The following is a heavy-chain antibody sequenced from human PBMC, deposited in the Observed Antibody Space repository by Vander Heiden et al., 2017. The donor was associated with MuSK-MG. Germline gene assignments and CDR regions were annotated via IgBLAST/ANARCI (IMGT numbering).Heavy chain of an antibody. CDR1: GYTFTSYY. CDR2: INPSGGST. Sequence: QVQLVQSGAEVKKPGASVKVSCKASGYTFTSYYMPWVRQAPGQGLEWMGIINPSGGSTSYAQKFQGRVTMTRDTSTSTVYMELSSLRSEDTAVYYCARSAVAGNAFDIWGQGTMVTVSS. CDR3: ARSAVAGNAFDI. V-gene: IGHV1-46*01. D-gene: IGHD6-19*01. J-gene: IGHJ3*02.